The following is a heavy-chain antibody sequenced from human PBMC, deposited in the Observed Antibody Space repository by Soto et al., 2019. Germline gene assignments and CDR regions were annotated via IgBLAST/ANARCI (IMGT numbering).Heavy chain of an antibody. D-gene: IGHD6-13*01. Sequence: QVQLVQSGAEVKKPGSSVKVSCKASGGNFRSQSISISWVRQAPGQGLEWMGRIIPVLGVANYAQKFQGRVTFTADKSTSTVHGEMRSLRSEDTATYYCARYRDVAAPGTVETNYYYGMDVWGQGTTVTVSS. CDR3: ARYRDVAAPGTVETNYYYGMDV. V-gene: IGHV1-69*02. J-gene: IGHJ6*02. CDR1: GGNFRSQS. CDR2: IIPVLGVA.